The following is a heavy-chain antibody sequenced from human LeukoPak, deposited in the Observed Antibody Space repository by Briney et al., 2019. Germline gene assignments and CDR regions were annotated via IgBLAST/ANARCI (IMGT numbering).Heavy chain of an antibody. CDR2: IIPIFGTA. D-gene: IGHD6-19*01. CDR3: ARDRIAVAGNSDFDY. J-gene: IGHJ4*02. Sequence: SVKVSCKAPGGTFSSYAISWVRQAPGQGLEWMGGIIPIFGTANYAQKFQGRVTITADESTGTAYMELSSLRSEDTAVYYCARDRIAVAGNSDFDYWGQGTLVTVSS. CDR1: GGTFSSYA. V-gene: IGHV1-69*01.